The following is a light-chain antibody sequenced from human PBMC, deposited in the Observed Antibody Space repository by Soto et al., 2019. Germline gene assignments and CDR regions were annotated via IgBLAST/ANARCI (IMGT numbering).Light chain of an antibody. Sequence: DIVLTQSPATLSLSPGEGATLSCMASQSVNTYLAWYQQKTGQAPRLLIYDASNRATGIPARFSGTGSGTDFTLAISSLEPEDFAVYYCQQRSTWPHTFGPGTKVEI. CDR1: QSVNTY. CDR2: DAS. CDR3: QQRSTWPHT. V-gene: IGKV3-11*01. J-gene: IGKJ3*01.